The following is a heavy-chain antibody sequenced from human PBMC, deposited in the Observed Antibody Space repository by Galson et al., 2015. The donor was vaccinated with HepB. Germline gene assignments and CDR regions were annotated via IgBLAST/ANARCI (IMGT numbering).Heavy chain of an antibody. CDR1: GFTFSSYS. CDR3: ARDQLWSGYYTGFVSVDY. V-gene: IGHV3-48*01. D-gene: IGHD3-3*01. Sequence: SLRLSCAASGFTFSSYSMNWVRQAPGKGLEWVSYISSSSSTIYYADSVKGRFTISRDNAKNSLYLQMNSLRAEDTAVYYCARDQLWSGYYTGFVSVDYWGQGTLVTVSS. CDR2: ISSSSSTI. J-gene: IGHJ4*02.